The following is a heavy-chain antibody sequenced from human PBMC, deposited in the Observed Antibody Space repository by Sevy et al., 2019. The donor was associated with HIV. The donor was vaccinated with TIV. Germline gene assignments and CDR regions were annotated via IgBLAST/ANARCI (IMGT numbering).Heavy chain of an antibody. CDR3: AKGIGYSNGWYSWFDS. CDR2: SSWNSGSI. CDR1: GFTFDDYA. J-gene: IGHJ5*01. Sequence: GGSLRLSCVASGFTFDDYAMHWVRQAPGKGPEWVSGSSWNSGSIGYAESVKGRFTISRDNAKNSLYLQMSSLRVEDTALYYCAKGIGYSNGWYSWFDSWGQGTLVTVSS. D-gene: IGHD6-19*01. V-gene: IGHV3-9*01.